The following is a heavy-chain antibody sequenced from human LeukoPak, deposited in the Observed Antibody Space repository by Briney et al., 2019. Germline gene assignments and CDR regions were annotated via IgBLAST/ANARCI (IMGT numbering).Heavy chain of an antibody. CDR2: ISWNSGSI. Sequence: GRSLRLSCAASGFTFDDYAMHWVRQAPGKGLEWASGISWNSGSIYYADSVKGRFTISRDNAKNSLYLQMNSLRAEDTALYYCAKDMTTVIGAFDIWGQGTMVIVSS. D-gene: IGHD4-17*01. CDR1: GFTFDDYA. CDR3: AKDMTTVIGAFDI. J-gene: IGHJ3*02. V-gene: IGHV3-9*01.